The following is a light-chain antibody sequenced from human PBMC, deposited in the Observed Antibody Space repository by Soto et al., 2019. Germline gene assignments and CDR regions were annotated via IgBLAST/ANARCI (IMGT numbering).Light chain of an antibody. V-gene: IGLV1-44*01. CDR1: RSNVGTNL. Sequence: QSVLTHPPSASGTPGQRVTISCSGRRSNVGTNLVNWYQQLPGTAPKLLIYAHIQRPSGVPDRFSGSTSGTSASLAISGLQPEDEADYYCAVWDDGLNGYVFGTGTKVTVL. CDR3: AVWDDGLNGYV. J-gene: IGLJ1*01. CDR2: AHI.